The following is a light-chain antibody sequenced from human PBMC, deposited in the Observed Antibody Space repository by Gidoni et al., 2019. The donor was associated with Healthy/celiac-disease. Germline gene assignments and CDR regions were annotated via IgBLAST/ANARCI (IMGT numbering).Light chain of an antibody. J-gene: IGKJ4*01. CDR1: QSIRSNY. CDR2: GAS. CDR3: QQYGSSSPNT. V-gene: IGKV3-20*01. Sequence: EIVLTQAPGTLSLSPGERATLSCRASQSIRSNYLAWYQQKPGQAPRLLIYGASSRATGIPDRFSGSGSGTDFTLTIRRLDPEDFAVYYCQQYGSSSPNTFXGXTKVEIK.